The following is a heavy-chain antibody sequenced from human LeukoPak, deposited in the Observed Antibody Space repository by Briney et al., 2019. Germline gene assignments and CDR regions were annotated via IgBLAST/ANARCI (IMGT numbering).Heavy chain of an antibody. CDR3: ARVYYDFWSGYFDY. CDR2: INWNGGST. V-gene: IGHV3-20*04. D-gene: IGHD3-3*01. CDR1: GFTFDDYG. J-gene: IGHJ4*02. Sequence: GGSLRLSCAASGFTFDDYGMSWVRQAPGKGLEWVSGINWNGGSTGYADSVKGRFTISGDNAKNSLYLQMNSLRAEDTALYYCARVYYDFWSGYFDYWGQGTLVTVSP.